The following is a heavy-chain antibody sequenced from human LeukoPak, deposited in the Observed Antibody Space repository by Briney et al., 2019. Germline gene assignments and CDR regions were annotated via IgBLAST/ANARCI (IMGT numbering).Heavy chain of an antibody. CDR2: IYTTGST. CDR3: ARSEYGGVRAWYFDL. D-gene: IGHD4-23*01. V-gene: IGHV4-61*02. CDR1: GGSISSGIYY. J-gene: IGHJ2*01. Sequence: SETLSLTCTVSGGSISSGIYYWSWIRQPAGKGLEWIGRIYTTGSTNYNPSLKSRVTISIDTSKNQFSLKLSSVTAADTAVYYCARSEYGGVRAWYFDLWGRGTLVTVSS.